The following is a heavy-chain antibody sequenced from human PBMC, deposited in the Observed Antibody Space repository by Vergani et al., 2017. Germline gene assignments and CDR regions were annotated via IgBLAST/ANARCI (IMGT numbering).Heavy chain of an antibody. CDR1: GGSFSGYY. D-gene: IGHD1-26*01. V-gene: IGHV4-34*01. J-gene: IGHJ4*02. CDR3: ARGRRSRSGSYWGYYFDY. Sequence: QVQLQQWGAGLLKPSETLSLTCAVYGGSFSGYYWSWIRQPPGKGLEWIGEINHSGSTNYNPSLKSRVTISVDTSKNQFSLKLSSVTAADTAVYYCARGRRSRSGSYWGYYFDYWGQGTLVTVSS. CDR2: INHSGST.